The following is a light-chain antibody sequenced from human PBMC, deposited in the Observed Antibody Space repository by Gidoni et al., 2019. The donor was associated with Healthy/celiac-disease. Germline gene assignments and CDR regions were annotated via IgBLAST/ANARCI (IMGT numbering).Light chain of an antibody. CDR2: AAS. CDR1: QGISNY. CDR3: QKYNSAHFRT. Sequence: DIQMTQSPSSLSASVGDRVTITCRASQGISNYLAWYQQKPGKVPKLLIYAASTLQSGVPSRFSGSGSGTDFTLTISSLQPEDVSTYYCQKYNSAHFRTFGGGTKVEIK. J-gene: IGKJ4*02. V-gene: IGKV1-27*01.